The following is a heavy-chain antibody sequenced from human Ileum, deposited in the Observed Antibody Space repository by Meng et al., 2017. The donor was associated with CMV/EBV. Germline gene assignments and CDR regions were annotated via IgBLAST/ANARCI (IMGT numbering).Heavy chain of an antibody. J-gene: IGHJ4*02. V-gene: IGHV3-30*02. CDR2: IRYEGSNK. Sequence: GESLKIPCAASGFTFSSYGMHWVRQAPGKGLEWVAFIRYEGSNKYYADSVKGRFTISRDNSKNTLYLQMNSLRAEDTAVYYCAKGTLRFLEWLGHFDYWGQGTLVTVSS. CDR3: AKGTLRFLEWLGHFDY. D-gene: IGHD3-3*01. CDR1: GFTFSSYG.